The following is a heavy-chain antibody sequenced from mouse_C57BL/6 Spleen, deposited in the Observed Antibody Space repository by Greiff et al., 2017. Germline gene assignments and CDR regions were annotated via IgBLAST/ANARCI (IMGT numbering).Heavy chain of an antibody. CDR1: GYTFTSYW. V-gene: IGHV1-69*01. CDR3: ARAFSDGYYAMDY. J-gene: IGHJ4*01. Sequence: QVQLQQPGAELVMPGASVKLSCKASGYTFTSYWMHWVKQRPGQGLEWIGEIDPSDSYTNYNQKFKGKSTLTVDKSSGTAYMQLSSLTSEDSAVYYCARAFSDGYYAMDYWGQGTSVTVSS. D-gene: IGHD2-3*01. CDR2: IDPSDSYT.